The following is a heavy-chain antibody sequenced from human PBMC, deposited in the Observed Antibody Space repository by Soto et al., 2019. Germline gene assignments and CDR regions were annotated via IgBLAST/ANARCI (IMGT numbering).Heavy chain of an antibody. Sequence: GGSLRLSCAASGFTFDDYAMHWVRQAPGKGLEWVSGISWNSGSIGYADSVKGRFTISRDNAKNSLYLQMNSLRAEDTALYYCASSGYDPYYYYYMDVWGKGTTVTVSS. CDR2: ISWNSGSI. J-gene: IGHJ6*03. D-gene: IGHD5-12*01. CDR3: ASSGYDPYYYYYMDV. CDR1: GFTFDDYA. V-gene: IGHV3-9*01.